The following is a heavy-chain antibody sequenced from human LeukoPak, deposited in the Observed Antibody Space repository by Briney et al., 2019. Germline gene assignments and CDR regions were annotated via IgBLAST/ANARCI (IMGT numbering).Heavy chain of an antibody. CDR1: GYIFTSYG. CDR3: AREWCSDTNCYKVGFDH. D-gene: IGHD2-8*02. Sequence: ASVKVSCKTSGYIFTSYGISWVRQAPGQGLEWVGWMNTYTGDAKYAQSFQGRVRMTTDTSTNTAYMELRSLRPDDTAVYYCAREWCSDTNCYKVGFDHWGQGTLVTISS. J-gene: IGHJ4*02. CDR2: MNTYTGDA. V-gene: IGHV1-18*01.